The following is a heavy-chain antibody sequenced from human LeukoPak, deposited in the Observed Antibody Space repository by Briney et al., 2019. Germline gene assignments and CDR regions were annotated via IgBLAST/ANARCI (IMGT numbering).Heavy chain of an antibody. CDR3: AREGTTGTTHYYYGMDV. CDR2: ISSSGSTI. CDR1: GFTFSSYE. V-gene: IGHV3-48*03. D-gene: IGHD1-1*01. J-gene: IGHJ6*04. Sequence: GGSLRLSCAASGFTFSSYEMNWVRQAPGKGLERVSYISSSGSTIYYADSVKGRFTISRDNAKNSLYLQMNSLRAEDTAVYYCAREGTTGTTHYYYGMDVWGKGTTVTVSS.